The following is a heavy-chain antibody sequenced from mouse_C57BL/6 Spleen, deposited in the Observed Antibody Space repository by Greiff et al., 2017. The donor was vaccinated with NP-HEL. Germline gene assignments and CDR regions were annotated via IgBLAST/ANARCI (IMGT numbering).Heavy chain of an antibody. CDR2: IDPETGGT. Sequence: QVQLQQSGAELVRPGASVTLSCKASGYTFTDYEMHWVKQTPVHGLEWIGAIDPETGGTAYNQKFKGKAILTADKSSSTAYMELRSLTSEDSAVYYCTRDGYSPWFAYWGQGTLVTVSA. CDR3: TRDGYSPWFAY. CDR1: GYTFTDYE. D-gene: IGHD2-3*01. J-gene: IGHJ3*01. V-gene: IGHV1-15*01.